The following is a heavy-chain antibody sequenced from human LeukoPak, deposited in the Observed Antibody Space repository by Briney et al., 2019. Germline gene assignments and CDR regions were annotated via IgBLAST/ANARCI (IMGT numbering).Heavy chain of an antibody. CDR3: ARGRFIAATDY. CDR1: GYTFTSYG. CDR2: INPNSGGT. J-gene: IGHJ4*02. V-gene: IGHV1-2*02. Sequence: ASVKVSCKASGYTFTSYGISWVRQAPGQGLEWMGWINPNSGGTNYAQKFQGRVTMTRDTSISTAYMELSRLRSDDTAVYYCARGRFIAATDYWGQGTLVTVSS. D-gene: IGHD6-25*01.